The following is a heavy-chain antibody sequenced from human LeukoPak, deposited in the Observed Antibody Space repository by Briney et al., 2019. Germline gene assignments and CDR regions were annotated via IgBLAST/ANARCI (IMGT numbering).Heavy chain of an antibody. CDR3: ARSPPPYYYYYGMDV. CDR2: IYIGVST. V-gene: IGHV3-53*01. J-gene: IGHJ6*02. CDR1: GVTVSSNY. Sequence: GGSLRLSCAASGVTVSSNYMSWVRQAPGKGLEWVSVIYIGVSTYYADSVKGRFTISRDNSKNTLYLQMNSLRAEDTAVYYCARSPPPYYYYYGMDVWGQGTTVTVSS.